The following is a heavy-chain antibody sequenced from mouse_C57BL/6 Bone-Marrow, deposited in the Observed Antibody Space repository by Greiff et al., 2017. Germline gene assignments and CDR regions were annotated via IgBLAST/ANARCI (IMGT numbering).Heavy chain of an antibody. V-gene: IGHV1-53*01. CDR1: GYTFTSYW. D-gene: IGHD1-1*01. Sequence: QVQLQQPGTELVKPGASVKLSCKASGYTFTSYWMHWVKQRPGQGLEWIGNINPSNGGTNYNEKFKSKATLTVDKSSSTAYMQLSSLTSEDSAVYYCARSGSSYSYWYFDVWGTGTTVTVSS. CDR2: INPSNGGT. J-gene: IGHJ1*03. CDR3: ARSGSSYSYWYFDV.